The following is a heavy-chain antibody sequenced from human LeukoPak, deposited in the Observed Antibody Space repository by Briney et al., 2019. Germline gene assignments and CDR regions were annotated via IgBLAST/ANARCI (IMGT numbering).Heavy chain of an antibody. CDR3: ARASGAFTVTDAFDI. Sequence: SQTLSLTCAISGDSVSSNSAAWNWIRPSPSRDLESLGRTYYRSTWYNDYAVSVKSRITINPDTSKNQFSLQLNSVTPEDTAGYYCARASGAFTVTDAFDIWGQGTMVT. D-gene: IGHD4-17*01. V-gene: IGHV6-1*01. CDR1: GDSVSSNSAA. J-gene: IGHJ3*02. CDR2: TYYRSTWYN.